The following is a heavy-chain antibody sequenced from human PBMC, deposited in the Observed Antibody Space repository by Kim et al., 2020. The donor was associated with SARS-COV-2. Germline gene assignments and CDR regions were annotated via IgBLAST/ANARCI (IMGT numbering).Heavy chain of an antibody. D-gene: IGHD3-9*01. V-gene: IGHV3-74*01. CDR3: ARGIGTGTGC. CDR2: ISSDGSTT. Sequence: GGSLRLSCAASGFTFSTYWMHCVRQAPGKGLVWVSRISSDGSTTSYADSVKGRFTISRDNAKNTLYLQMNSLRAEDTAVYYCARGIGTGTGCWGQGTLVTVSS. J-gene: IGHJ1*01. CDR1: GFTFSTYW.